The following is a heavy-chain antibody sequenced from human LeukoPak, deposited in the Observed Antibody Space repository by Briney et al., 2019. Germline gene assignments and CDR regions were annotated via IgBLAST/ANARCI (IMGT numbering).Heavy chain of an antibody. CDR3: ARDGSSSGWFDP. J-gene: IGHJ5*02. CDR2: ISSNSGTI. D-gene: IGHD6-6*01. Sequence: GRSLRLSCAASGFTFDDYAMHWVRQAPGKGLEWVSGISSNSGTIGYADSVKGRFTISRDNAKNSLFLQMKSLRAEDTALYYCARDGSSSGWFDPWGQGTLVTVSS. V-gene: IGHV3-9*01. CDR1: GFTFDDYA.